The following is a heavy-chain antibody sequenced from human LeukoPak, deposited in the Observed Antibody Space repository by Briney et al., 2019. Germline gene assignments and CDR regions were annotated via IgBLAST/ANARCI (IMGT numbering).Heavy chain of an antibody. Sequence: PSETLSLTCAVSGYSISSGYYWGWIRQPPGKGLEWIGSIYHSGSTYYNPSLKSRVTISVDTSKNQFSLKLSSVTAADTAVYYCARQEDNYDYFDYWGQGTLVTVSS. J-gene: IGHJ4*02. D-gene: IGHD5-18*01. CDR2: IYHSGST. CDR3: ARQEDNYDYFDY. CDR1: GYSISSGYY. V-gene: IGHV4-38-2*01.